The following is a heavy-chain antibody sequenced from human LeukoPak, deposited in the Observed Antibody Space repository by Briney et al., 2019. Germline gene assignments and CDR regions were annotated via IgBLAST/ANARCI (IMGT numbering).Heavy chain of an antibody. D-gene: IGHD3-3*01. Sequence: GGSLRLSCAASGFTFSSYAMHWVRQAPGKGLEWVAVVSYDGSNKYYADSVKGRFTISRDNSKNTLYLQMNGLRAEDTAVYYCARAPPLRFHFDYWGQGTLVTVSS. J-gene: IGHJ4*02. CDR3: ARAPPLRFHFDY. CDR2: VSYDGSNK. CDR1: GFTFSSYA. V-gene: IGHV3-30-3*01.